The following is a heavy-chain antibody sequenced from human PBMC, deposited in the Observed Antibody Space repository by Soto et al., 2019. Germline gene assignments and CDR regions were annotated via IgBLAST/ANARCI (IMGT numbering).Heavy chain of an antibody. D-gene: IGHD3-22*01. CDR2: TIPMFGTT. V-gene: IGHV1-69*12. Sequence: QVQLVQSGAEVKKPESSVRVSCKASGGTFNNYAITWVRPAPGQGLEWMGGTIPMFGTTNYAEKFQGRVTITADESTTTAYMELSSLRSEDTAVYYCTRCGIRYHSIGFYLGIDGMDVWGQGTTVIVSS. J-gene: IGHJ6*02. CDR1: GGTFNNYA. CDR3: TRCGIRYHSIGFYLGIDGMDV.